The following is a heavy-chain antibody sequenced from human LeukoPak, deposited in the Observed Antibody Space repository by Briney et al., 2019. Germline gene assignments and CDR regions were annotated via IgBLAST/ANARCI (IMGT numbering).Heavy chain of an antibody. CDR3: ARVEVDTAMVGGYYYYYYMDV. CDR2: IYYSGST. CDR1: GGSISSYY. J-gene: IGHJ6*03. D-gene: IGHD5-18*01. V-gene: IGHV4-59*01. Sequence: SETLSLTCTVSGGSISSYYWSWIRQPPGKGLEWIGYIYYSGSTNYNPSLRSRVTISVDTSKNQFSLKLSSVTAADTAVYYCARVEVDTAMVGGYYYYYYMDVWGKGTTVTVSS.